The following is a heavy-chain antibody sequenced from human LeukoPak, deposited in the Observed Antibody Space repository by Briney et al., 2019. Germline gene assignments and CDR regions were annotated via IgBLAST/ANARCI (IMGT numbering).Heavy chain of an antibody. D-gene: IGHD4-17*01. CDR2: IYHSGST. CDR1: GYSISSGYY. J-gene: IGHJ1*01. V-gene: IGHV4-38-2*01. Sequence: PSETLSLTCAVSGYSISSGYYWGWIRQPPGKGLEWIGSIYHSGSTYYNPSLKSRVTISVDTSKNQFSLKLSSVTAADTAVYYCARAFGDYAAYFQHWGQGTLVTVSS. CDR3: ARAFGDYAAYFQH.